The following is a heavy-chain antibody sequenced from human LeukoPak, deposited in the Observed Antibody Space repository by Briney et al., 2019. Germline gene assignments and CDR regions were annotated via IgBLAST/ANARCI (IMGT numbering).Heavy chain of an antibody. V-gene: IGHV1-46*01. D-gene: IGHD5-18*01. Sequence: ASVKVSCKASGYTFATYYMHWVRQAPGQGLEWMGVINPSSGSTNYAQNFQGRVTMTRDTSTSTVYMELSSLRSEDTAMYYCAIMSRVDTGKSPFDDWGQESLVTVSS. CDR2: INPSSGST. CDR3: AIMSRVDTGKSPFDD. CDR1: GYTFATYY. J-gene: IGHJ4*02.